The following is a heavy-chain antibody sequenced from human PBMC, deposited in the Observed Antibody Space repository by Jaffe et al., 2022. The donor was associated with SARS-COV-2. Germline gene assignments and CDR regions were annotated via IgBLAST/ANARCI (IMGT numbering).Heavy chain of an antibody. J-gene: IGHJ4*02. D-gene: IGHD1-26*01. CDR1: GFTLSSSW. CDR2: INSDGGRT. V-gene: IGHV3-74*01. Sequence: EVQLVESGGGLVQPGGSLRLSCAASGFTLSSSWMHWVRQAPGKGLVWVSRINSDGGRTDYADSVKGRFTISRDNAKNTLYLQMNSLRAEDSAVYYCARNASGGSYYVHWGQGTLVTVSS. CDR3: ARNASGGSYYVH.